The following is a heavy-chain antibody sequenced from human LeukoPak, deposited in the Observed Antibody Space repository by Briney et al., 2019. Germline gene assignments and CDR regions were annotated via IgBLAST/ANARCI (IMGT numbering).Heavy chain of an antibody. J-gene: IGHJ4*02. CDR2: ISGSGNNT. CDR3: AKAMGDEWLLDS. V-gene: IGHV3-23*01. CDR1: GFTFRSYG. Sequence: PGGSLRLSCAASGFTFRSYGMHWVRQAPGKGLEWVSAISGSGNNTYYTNSVTGRFTISRDNSKNTVFLQMRSLRVEDTARYFWAKAMGDEWLLDSWGQGTLVTVSS. D-gene: IGHD5-12*01.